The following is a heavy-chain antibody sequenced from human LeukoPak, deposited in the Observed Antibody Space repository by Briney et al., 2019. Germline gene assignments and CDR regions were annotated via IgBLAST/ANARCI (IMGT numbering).Heavy chain of an antibody. J-gene: IGHJ4*02. D-gene: IGHD5-18*01. V-gene: IGHV3-21*01. Sequence: GGSLRLSCVASGFTFSDYVMHWVRQAPGKGLEWVSSISSSGSYIYYADSVKGRFTISRDNAKNSLNLQMNSLRAEDTAVYYCARGSGVQVWSSLDYWGQGTLLTVSS. CDR1: GFTFSDYV. CDR2: ISSSGSYI. CDR3: ARGSGVQVWSSLDY.